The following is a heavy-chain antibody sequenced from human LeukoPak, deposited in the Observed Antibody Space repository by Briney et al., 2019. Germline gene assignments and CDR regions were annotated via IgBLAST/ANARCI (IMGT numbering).Heavy chain of an antibody. D-gene: IGHD2-2*01. CDR2: INHSGST. CDR1: GGSFSGYY. V-gene: IGHV4-34*01. CDR3: AKDRGRVVPAAIGPLILDY. J-gene: IGHJ4*02. Sequence: SETLSLTCAVYGGSFSGYYWSWIRQPPGKGLEWIGEINHSGSTNYNPSLKSRVTISVDTSKNQFSLKLSSVTAADTAVYYCAKDRGRVVPAAIGPLILDYWGQGTLVTVSS.